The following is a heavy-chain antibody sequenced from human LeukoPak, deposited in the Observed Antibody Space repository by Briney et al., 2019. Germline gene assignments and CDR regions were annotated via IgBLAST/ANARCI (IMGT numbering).Heavy chain of an antibody. CDR1: GGSFSGYY. CDR3: ARAGGNSENDAFDI. V-gene: IGHV4-34*01. D-gene: IGHD2-21*02. CDR2: INHSGST. J-gene: IGHJ3*02. Sequence: PSETLSLTCAVYGGSFSGYYWSWIRQPPGKGLEWIGEINHSGSTNYNPSLKSRVTISVDTSKNQFSLKLSSVTAADTAVYYCARAGGNSENDAFDIWGQGTMVTVSS.